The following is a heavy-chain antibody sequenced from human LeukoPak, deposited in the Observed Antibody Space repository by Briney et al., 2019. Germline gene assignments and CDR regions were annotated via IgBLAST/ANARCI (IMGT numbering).Heavy chain of an antibody. CDR1: GGSISSYY. V-gene: IGHV4-38-2*02. J-gene: IGHJ4*02. CDR3: ARDSSGLYFDY. Sequence: PSETLSLTCTVSGGSISSYYWGWIRQPPGKGLEWVGSAYHSGSTYYNPSLESRVTISVDTSKNQFSLNLSSVTAADTAIYYCARDSSGLYFDYWGQGTLVSVSS. D-gene: IGHD2-8*02. CDR2: AYHSGST.